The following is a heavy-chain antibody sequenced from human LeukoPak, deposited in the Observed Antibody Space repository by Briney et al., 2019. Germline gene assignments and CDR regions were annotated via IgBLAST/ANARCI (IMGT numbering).Heavy chain of an antibody. Sequence: SETLSLTCAVYGGSFSGYYWSWIRQPPGKGLEWIGEINHSGSTSYNPSLKSRLTISVDTSLNQFSLKLNSVTAADTAVYYCARYCSGGDCYSKALDYWGQGILVTVSS. CDR2: INHSGST. CDR3: ARYCSGGDCYSKALDY. CDR1: GGSFSGYY. V-gene: IGHV4-34*01. J-gene: IGHJ4*02. D-gene: IGHD2-15*01.